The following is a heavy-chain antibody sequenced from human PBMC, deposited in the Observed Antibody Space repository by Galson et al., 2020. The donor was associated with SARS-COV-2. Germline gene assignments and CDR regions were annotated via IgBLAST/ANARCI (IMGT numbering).Heavy chain of an antibody. D-gene: IGHD1-26*01. Sequence: PGGSLRLSCAASGFTFSSYAMHWVRQAPGKGLEWVAVISYDGSKKYYADSVKGRFTISRDNSKNTLYLQMNSLRAEDTAVYYCARTGGGSYFSAMDVWGQGTTVTVSS. J-gene: IGHJ6*02. V-gene: IGHV3-30-3*01. CDR1: GFTFSSYA. CDR2: ISYDGSKK. CDR3: ARTGGGSYFSAMDV.